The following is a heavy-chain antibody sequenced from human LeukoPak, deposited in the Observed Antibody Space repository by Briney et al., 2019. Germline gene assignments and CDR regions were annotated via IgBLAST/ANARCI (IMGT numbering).Heavy chain of an antibody. V-gene: IGHV4-30-2*01. CDR2: IYHSGST. CDR3: AREKGNGDSSFDY. J-gene: IGHJ4*02. Sequence: SETLSLTCAGSGGSISSGGYSWSWIRQPPGRGLECIGYIYHSGSTYYNPSLKSRVTISVDRSKNQFSLKLSSVTAADTAVYYCAREKGNGDSSFDYWGQGTLVTVSS. D-gene: IGHD4-17*01. CDR1: GGSISSGGYS.